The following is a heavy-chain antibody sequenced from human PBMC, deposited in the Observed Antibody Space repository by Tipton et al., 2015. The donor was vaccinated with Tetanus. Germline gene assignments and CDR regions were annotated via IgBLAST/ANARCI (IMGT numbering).Heavy chain of an antibody. CDR2: IYPGDSDT. V-gene: IGHV5-51*01. CDR3: ARAHCTDGVCNFDF. Sequence: VQLVQSGGEVKKPGESLKISCKGSGYIFNNYWIGWVRQKPGKGLEWMGIIYPGDSDTRYSPSFQGQVTISVDKSISTAYLQWSGLKASDTSTFYCARAHCTDGVCNFDFWGQGALVTVAS. CDR1: GYIFNNYW. D-gene: IGHD2-8*01. J-gene: IGHJ4*02.